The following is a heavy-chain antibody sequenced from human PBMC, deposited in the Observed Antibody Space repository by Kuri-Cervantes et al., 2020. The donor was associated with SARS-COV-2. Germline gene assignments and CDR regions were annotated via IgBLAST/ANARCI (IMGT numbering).Heavy chain of an antibody. Sequence: LSLTCAASGFTFDDYAMHWVRQAPGKGLEWVSSISSSSSYIYYADSVKGRFTISRDNAKNSLYLQMSSLRAEDTAVYYCARDLRMGKSLDYWGQGTLVTVPS. CDR1: GFTFDDYA. J-gene: IGHJ4*02. D-gene: IGHD7-27*01. V-gene: IGHV3-21*01. CDR3: ARDLRMGKSLDY. CDR2: ISSSSSYI.